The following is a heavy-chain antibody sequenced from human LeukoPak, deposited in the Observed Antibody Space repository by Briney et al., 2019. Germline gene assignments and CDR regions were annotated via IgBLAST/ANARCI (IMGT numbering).Heavy chain of an antibody. CDR1: GGTFSSYA. Sequence: ASVKVSCKASGGTFSSYAISWVRQAPGQGLEWMGWINPNSGGTNYAQKFQGRVTMTRDTSISTAYMELSRLRSDDTAVYYCARALGGPYYYDSSGSSNDAFDIWGQGTMVTVSS. D-gene: IGHD3-22*01. CDR3: ARALGGPYYYDSSGSSNDAFDI. V-gene: IGHV1-2*02. CDR2: INPNSGGT. J-gene: IGHJ3*02.